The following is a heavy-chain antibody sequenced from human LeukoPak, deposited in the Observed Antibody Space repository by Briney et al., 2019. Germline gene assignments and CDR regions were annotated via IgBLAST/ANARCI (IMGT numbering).Heavy chain of an antibody. J-gene: IGHJ4*02. CDR2: ISYDGSNK. CDR3: ARESPKWELLLDY. V-gene: IGHV3-30-3*01. Sequence: GGSLRLSCAASGFTFSSYAMHWVRQAPGKGLEWVAVISYDGSNKYYADSVKGRFTISRDNSKNTLYLQMNSLRAEDTAVYYCARESPKWELLLDYWGQGTLVTVSS. CDR1: GFTFSSYA. D-gene: IGHD1-26*01.